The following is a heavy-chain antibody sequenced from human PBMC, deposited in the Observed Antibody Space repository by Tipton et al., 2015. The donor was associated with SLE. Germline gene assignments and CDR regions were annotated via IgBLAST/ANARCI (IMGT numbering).Heavy chain of an antibody. CDR3: ARHPPRGGSGYALDN. J-gene: IGHJ4*02. D-gene: IGHD5-12*01. V-gene: IGHV4-39*07. CDR1: GGSISSSSYY. Sequence: TLSLTCTVSGGSISSSSYYWGWIRQPPGKGLEWIGSIYYSGSTYYNPSLKSRVNISVDTSKNQFSLKLSSVTAADTAVYYCARHPPRGGSGYALDNWGQGTLVTVSS. CDR2: IYYSGST.